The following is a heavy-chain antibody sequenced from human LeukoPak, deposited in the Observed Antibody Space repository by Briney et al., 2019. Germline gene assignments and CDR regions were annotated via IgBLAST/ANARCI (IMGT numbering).Heavy chain of an antibody. J-gene: IGHJ4*02. CDR2: ISAGGGST. CDR3: ARDQGSGYDH. V-gene: IGHV3-23*01. CDR1: GFTFSSYA. Sequence: QPGGSLRLSCAASGFTFSSYAMSWVRQAPGKGLEWVSIISAGGGSTYYAPPVKGRFTISRDNAKNSLYLQMNSLRVEDTAVYYCARDQGSGYDHWGQGTLVTVSS. D-gene: IGHD6-19*01.